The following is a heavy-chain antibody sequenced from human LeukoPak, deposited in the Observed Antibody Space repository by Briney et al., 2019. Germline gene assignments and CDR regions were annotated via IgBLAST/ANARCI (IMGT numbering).Heavy chain of an antibody. CDR1: GFVFSTHS. Sequence: GGSLRLSCAASGFVFSTHSMNWVRQAPGKGLEWVSWISSSNGDIYYADSVRGRLTISRDDAKNSLYVQMNSLRAEDTAVYYCVRDADGGNSWFDSWGQGTLVTVSS. V-gene: IGHV3-21*01. J-gene: IGHJ5*01. D-gene: IGHD4-23*01. CDR2: ISSSNGDI. CDR3: VRDADGGNSWFDS.